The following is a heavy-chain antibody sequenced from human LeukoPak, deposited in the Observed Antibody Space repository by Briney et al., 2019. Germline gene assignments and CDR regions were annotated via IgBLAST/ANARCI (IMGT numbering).Heavy chain of an antibody. CDR3: ARVPIAARPYDAFDI. V-gene: IGHV4-4*07. J-gene: IGHJ3*02. Sequence: SETLSLTCTVSGGSISSYYWSWIRQPAGKGLEWIGRIYTSGSTNYNPSLKSRVTISVDTSKNQFSLKLSSVTAADTAVYYCARVPIAARPYDAFDIWGQGTMVTVSS. D-gene: IGHD6-6*01. CDR1: GGSISSYY. CDR2: IYTSGST.